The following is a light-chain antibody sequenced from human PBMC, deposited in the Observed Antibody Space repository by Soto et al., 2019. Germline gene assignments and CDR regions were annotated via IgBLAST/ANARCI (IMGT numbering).Light chain of an antibody. CDR2: EVS. J-gene: IGLJ1*01. V-gene: IGLV2-23*02. Sequence: QSALTQPASVSGSPGQSITISCTGTSSDVGTYNLVSWYQHHPGKAPKLMIYEVSKRPSGVSNRFSGSKSGSTASLTICGLPAADEADYYCCSYAGSGTYVFGSGTKLTVL. CDR1: SSDVGTYNL. CDR3: CSYAGSGTYV.